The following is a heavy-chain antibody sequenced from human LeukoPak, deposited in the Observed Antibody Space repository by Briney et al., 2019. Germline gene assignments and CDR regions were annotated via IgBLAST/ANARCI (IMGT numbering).Heavy chain of an antibody. CDR1: GFTFSSYG. J-gene: IGHJ4*02. CDR2: ISSSGNAI. CDR3: ASSGFSSGWYEPYYFDY. D-gene: IGHD6-19*01. V-gene: IGHV3-48*04. Sequence: GGSLRLSCAASGFTFSSYGMHWVRQAPGKGLEWVSYISSSGNAIYFADSVKGRFTISRDNAKNALYLQMNSLRAEDTAVYYCASSGFSSGWYEPYYFDYWGQGTLVTVSS.